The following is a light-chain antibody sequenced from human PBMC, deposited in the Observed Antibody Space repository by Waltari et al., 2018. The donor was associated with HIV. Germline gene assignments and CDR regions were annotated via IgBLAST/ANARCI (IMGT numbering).Light chain of an antibody. Sequence: SYELTQPPSVSVSPGQTASITCSGDKLENKYVFWYQQRPGQSPMVLIYQDNKRPSGIPERFSGSNSGNTATLTISGTQALDGADYYCQTWDDTTVVFGGGTKLTVL. CDR1: KLENKY. V-gene: IGLV3-1*01. J-gene: IGLJ3*02. CDR2: QDN. CDR3: QTWDDTTVV.